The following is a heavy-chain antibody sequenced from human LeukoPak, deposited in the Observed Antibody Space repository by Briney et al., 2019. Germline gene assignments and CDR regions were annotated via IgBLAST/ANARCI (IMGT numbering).Heavy chain of an antibody. J-gene: IGHJ4*02. CDR1: GDSLSGFS. Sequence: SETLSVTCTVSGDSLSGFSWNWIRQSAGKGLEWIGRIYVGGSSNYNPSLRGRVTMSVDMSTNQFSLKLRTLTAADTATYYCARVSPVTVAGFDYWGQGVRVTFSS. CDR3: ARVSPVTVAGFDY. D-gene: IGHD6-19*01. CDR2: IYVGGSS. V-gene: IGHV4-4*07.